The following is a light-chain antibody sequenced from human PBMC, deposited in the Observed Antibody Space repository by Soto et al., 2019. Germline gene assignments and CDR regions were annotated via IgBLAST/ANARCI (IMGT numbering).Light chain of an antibody. CDR1: SSNIGNNY. J-gene: IGLJ2*01. CDR3: GTWDSSLSAGV. Sequence: QSVLTQPPSVSAAPGQKVTISCSGSSSNIGNNYVSWYQQLPGTAPKLLIYDNNKRPSGIPDRFSGSKSGTSATLGITGLQTGEEADYYCGTWDSSLSAGVFGGGTKRTVL. CDR2: DNN. V-gene: IGLV1-51*01.